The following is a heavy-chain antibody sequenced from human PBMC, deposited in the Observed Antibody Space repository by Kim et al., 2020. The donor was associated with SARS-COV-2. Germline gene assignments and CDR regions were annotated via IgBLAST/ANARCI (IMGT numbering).Heavy chain of an antibody. CDR3: ARGRNLVRFLEWLLTSLDY. J-gene: IGHJ4*02. V-gene: IGHV1-2*02. D-gene: IGHD3-3*01. CDR1: GYTFTGYY. Sequence: ASVKVSCKASGYTFTGYYMHWVRQAPGQGLEWMGWINPNSGGTNYAQKFQGRVTMTRDTSISTAYMELSRLRSDDTAVYYCARGRNLVRFLEWLLTSLDYWGQGTLVTVSS. CDR2: INPNSGGT.